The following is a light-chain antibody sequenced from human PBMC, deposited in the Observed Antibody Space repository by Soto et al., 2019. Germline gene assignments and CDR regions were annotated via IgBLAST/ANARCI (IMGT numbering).Light chain of an antibody. CDR3: QQYHKWPPQYT. CDR2: DAS. Sequence: EIVMTQSPVTLSVSPGERATLSCRASQNINSDLAWYQQRPGQAPRLLIYDASSRATDILPRIRGSGSGTDFTLTISSLQSEDLGVYFCQQYHKWPPQYTIGQGTKLEI. CDR1: QNINSD. J-gene: IGKJ2*01. V-gene: IGKV3-15*01.